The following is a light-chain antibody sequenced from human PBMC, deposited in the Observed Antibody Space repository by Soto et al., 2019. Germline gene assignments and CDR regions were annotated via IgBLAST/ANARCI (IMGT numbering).Light chain of an antibody. V-gene: IGKV3-15*01. J-gene: IGKJ1*01. CDR3: QQYKDWPTT. CDR2: DAP. CDR1: QSVSSN. Sequence: EIVLTQSPCTLSLSPGERASLSCRASQSVSSNLAWYQQKPGQAPRLLIYDAPTRATGIPARFSGSGAGTDFTLTITSLQSEDFGVYFCQQYKDWPTTFGQGTKVDI.